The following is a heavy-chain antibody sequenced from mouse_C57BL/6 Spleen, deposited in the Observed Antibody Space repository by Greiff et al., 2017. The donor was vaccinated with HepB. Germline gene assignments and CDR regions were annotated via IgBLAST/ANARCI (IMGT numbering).Heavy chain of an antibody. CDR1: GYTFTSYW. V-gene: IGHV1-52*01. CDR3: ARDYGYDAYYFDY. D-gene: IGHD2-2*01. CDR2: IDPSDSET. J-gene: IGHJ2*01. Sequence: QVQLQQPGAELVRPGSSVKLSCKASGYTFTSYWMHWVKQRPIQGLEWIGNIDPSDSETHYNQKFKDKATLTVDKSSSTAYMQLSSLTSEDSAVYYWARDYGYDAYYFDYWGQGTTLTVSS.